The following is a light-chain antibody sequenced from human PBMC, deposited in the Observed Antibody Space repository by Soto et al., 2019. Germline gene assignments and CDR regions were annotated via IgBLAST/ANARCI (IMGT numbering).Light chain of an antibody. CDR3: QQYGSSQGYT. J-gene: IGKJ2*01. Sequence: EIVLTQSPGTLSLSPGERATLSCRASQSVSSSYLAWYQQKPGQAPRLLIYGASSRATGIPDRFSGSGSGTDFTLTISRLEPEDFAVYYCQQYGSSQGYTCGQGTKLEIK. CDR2: GAS. V-gene: IGKV3-20*01. CDR1: QSVSSSY.